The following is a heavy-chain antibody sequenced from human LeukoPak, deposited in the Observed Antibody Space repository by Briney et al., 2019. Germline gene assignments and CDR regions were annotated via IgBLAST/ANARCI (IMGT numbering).Heavy chain of an antibody. V-gene: IGHV4-59*08. Sequence: SETLSLTCTVSGGSISSYYWSWIRQPPGKGLEWIGYIYYSGSTNYNPSLKSRVTISVDTSKNQFSLKLSSVTAADTAFYYCARRTGYYDGFDYWGQGTLVTVSS. CDR3: ARRTGYYDGFDY. D-gene: IGHD3/OR15-3a*01. CDR2: IYYSGST. CDR1: GGSISSYY. J-gene: IGHJ4*02.